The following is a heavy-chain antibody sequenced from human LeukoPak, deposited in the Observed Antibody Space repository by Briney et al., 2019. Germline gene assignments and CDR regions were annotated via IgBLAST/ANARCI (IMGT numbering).Heavy chain of an antibody. CDR1: GFTFSSYA. Sequence: PGGSLRLSCAASGFTFSSYAMHWVRQAPGKGLEWVAVISYDVSNKYYADSVKGRFTISRDNSKNTLYLQTKSLRAEDTAVYYCAIEKVDTAMVQTGDYWGQGTLVTVSS. CDR2: ISYDVSNK. CDR3: AIEKVDTAMVQTGDY. V-gene: IGHV3-30-3*01. J-gene: IGHJ4*02. D-gene: IGHD5-18*01.